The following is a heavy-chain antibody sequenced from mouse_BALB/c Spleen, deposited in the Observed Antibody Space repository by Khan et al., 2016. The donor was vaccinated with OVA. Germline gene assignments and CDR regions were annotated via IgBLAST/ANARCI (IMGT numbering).Heavy chain of an antibody. CDR2: IYPGSGSI. CDR1: GYSFTDYI. D-gene: IGHD1-1*01. J-gene: IGHJ3*01. Sequence: QVQLQQSGPELVMPGASVKMSCKASGYSFTDYIITWVKQRTGQGLQWIGEIYPGSGSIYSNEKFKGKATLTADKSSNTAYMQLRSLTSEDSAVYFCARRYYGSSYPGFAYWGQGTLVTVSA. CDR3: ARRYYGSSYPGFAY. V-gene: IGHV1-81*01.